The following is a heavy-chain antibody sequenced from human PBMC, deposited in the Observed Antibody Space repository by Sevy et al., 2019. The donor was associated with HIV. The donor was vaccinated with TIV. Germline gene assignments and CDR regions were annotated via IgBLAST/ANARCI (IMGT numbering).Heavy chain of an antibody. D-gene: IGHD6-13*01. CDR3: AGLDRYSSSWYKRYYGMDV. CDR2: IYYSGST. Sequence: SETLSLTCTVSGGSISSSSYYWGWIRQPPGKGLEWIGSIYYSGSTYYNPSLKSRVTISVDTSKNQFSLKLSSVTAAETAGYYCAGLDRYSSSWYKRYYGMDVWGHGTTVTVSS. V-gene: IGHV4-39*01. CDR1: GGSISSSSYY. J-gene: IGHJ6*02.